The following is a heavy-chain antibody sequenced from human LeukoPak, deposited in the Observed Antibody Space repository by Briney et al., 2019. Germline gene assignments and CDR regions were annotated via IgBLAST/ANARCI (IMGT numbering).Heavy chain of an antibody. J-gene: IGHJ4*02. Sequence: SETLSLTCAVYGGTFSGYYWSWIRQPPGKGLEWIGEINRSGSTNYNPSLTSRGTISIDTSKNQFSLKLSSVTAADTAVYDCARVRGERRYSYGLGRLFDYWGQGTLVTVSS. CDR2: INRSGST. CDR1: GGTFSGYY. CDR3: ARVRGERRYSYGLGRLFDY. D-gene: IGHD5-18*01. V-gene: IGHV4-34*01.